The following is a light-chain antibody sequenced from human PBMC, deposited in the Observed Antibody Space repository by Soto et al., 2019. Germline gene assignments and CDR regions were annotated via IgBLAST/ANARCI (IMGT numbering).Light chain of an antibody. CDR2: AAS. CDR3: QQSYITPWT. J-gene: IGKJ1*01. CDR1: ASISNY. Sequence: DIRMTQSPSSLSASVGDRVTITCRASASISNYLNWYQQTPGKAPNLLIYAASSLQSGVPSRFSGSGSGTDFTLTISNLQPEDFATYYCQQSYITPWTFGQGTRWIS. V-gene: IGKV1-39*01.